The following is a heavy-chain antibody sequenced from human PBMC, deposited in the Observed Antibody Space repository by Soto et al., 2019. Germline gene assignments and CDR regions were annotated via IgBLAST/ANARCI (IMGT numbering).Heavy chain of an antibody. CDR3: ARGETYLGV. CDR1: RATFNKYA. Sequence: QVQRVQSGAGVKKPGSSVKVSCKTSRATFNKYAFNWVRQAPGQGLEWMGWIIPIFSSRNYAAKFQGRVTITADDSTSTAYMELRSLRFEDTAVYYCARGETYLGVWGQGTTVTVSS. V-gene: IGHV1-69*01. J-gene: IGHJ6*02. D-gene: IGHD3-16*01. CDR2: IIPIFSSR.